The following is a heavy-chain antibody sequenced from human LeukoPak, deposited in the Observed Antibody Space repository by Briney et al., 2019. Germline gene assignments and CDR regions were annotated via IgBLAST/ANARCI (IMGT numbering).Heavy chain of an antibody. J-gene: IGHJ4*02. V-gene: IGHV4-59*01. Sequence: SETLSLTCTVSGGSISSYYWSWIRQPPGKGLEWIGYIYYSGSTNYNPSLKSRVTISVDTSKNQFSLKLSSVTAADTAVYYCARAKGRYSGSYRGGSFDYWGQGTLVTVSS. CDR1: GGSISSYY. CDR3: ARAKGRYSGSYRGGSFDY. D-gene: IGHD1-26*01. CDR2: IYYSGST.